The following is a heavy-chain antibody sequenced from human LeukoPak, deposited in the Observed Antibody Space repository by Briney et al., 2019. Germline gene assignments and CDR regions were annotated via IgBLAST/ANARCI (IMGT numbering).Heavy chain of an antibody. CDR2: IYHSGST. V-gene: IGHV4-30-2*01. D-gene: IGHD3-22*01. CDR1: VGSISSGGYS. J-gene: IGHJ4*02. CDR3: AREVGSSGYYDY. Sequence: PSQTLSLTCAVSVGSISSGGYSWGWIRQPPGKGLEWIGYIYHSGSTYYNPSLKSRVTISVDRSKNQFSLKLSSVTAADTAVYYCAREVGSSGYYDYWGQGTLVTVSS.